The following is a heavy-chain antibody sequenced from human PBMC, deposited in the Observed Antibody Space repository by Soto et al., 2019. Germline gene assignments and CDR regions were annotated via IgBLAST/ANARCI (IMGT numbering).Heavy chain of an antibody. CDR3: AKAQTTVTTGNYMDV. Sequence: GGSLRLSCAASGFTFSSYAMSWVRQAPGKGLEWVSGISGSGGSTHYADSVKGRFTISRDNPKNTLFLQMNSLRAEDTAIYYCAKAQTTVTTGNYMDVWAKGTTVTVSS. CDR1: GFTFSSYA. J-gene: IGHJ6*03. V-gene: IGHV3-23*01. CDR2: ISGSGGST. D-gene: IGHD4-17*01.